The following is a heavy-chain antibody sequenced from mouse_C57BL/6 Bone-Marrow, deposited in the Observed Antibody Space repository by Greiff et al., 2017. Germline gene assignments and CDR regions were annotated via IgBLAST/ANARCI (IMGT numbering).Heavy chain of an antibody. Sequence: VQLQQSGPGLVAPSQSLSITCTVSGFSLTSYAISWVRQPPGKGLEWIGVIWTGGGTNYNSALKSRLSISKDNSKSQVFLKMNSLQTDDTARYYCARNHGFAYWGQGTLVTVSA. J-gene: IGHJ3*01. V-gene: IGHV2-9-1*01. CDR2: IWTGGGT. CDR1: GFSLTSYA. CDR3: ARNHGFAY.